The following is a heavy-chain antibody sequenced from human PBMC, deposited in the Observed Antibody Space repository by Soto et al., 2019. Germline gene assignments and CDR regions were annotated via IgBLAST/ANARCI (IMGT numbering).Heavy chain of an antibody. J-gene: IGHJ6*02. CDR1: GFTFSNAW. V-gene: IGHV3-15*07. CDR2: IKSKTDGGTT. Sequence: PGGSLRLSCAASGFTFSNAWMNWVRQAPGKGLEWVGRIKSKTDGGTTDYAAPVKGRFTISRDDSKNTLYLQMNSLKTEDTAVYYCTTAVPENYDILGRDYYYGMDVWGQGTTVTVSS. D-gene: IGHD3-9*01. CDR3: TTAVPENYDILGRDYYYGMDV.